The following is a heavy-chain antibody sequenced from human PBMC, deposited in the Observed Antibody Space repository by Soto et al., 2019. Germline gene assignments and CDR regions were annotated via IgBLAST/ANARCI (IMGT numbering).Heavy chain of an antibody. CDR2: IYYSGST. Sequence: PSETLSLTCTVSGGSISSYYWSWIQQPPGKGLEWIGYIYYSGSTNYNPSLKSRVTISVDTSKNQFSLKLSSVTAADTAVYYCARGGYFDWSPPGYWGQGTLVTVSS. CDR1: GGSISSYY. J-gene: IGHJ4*02. D-gene: IGHD3-9*01. CDR3: ARGGYFDWSPPGY. V-gene: IGHV4-59*01.